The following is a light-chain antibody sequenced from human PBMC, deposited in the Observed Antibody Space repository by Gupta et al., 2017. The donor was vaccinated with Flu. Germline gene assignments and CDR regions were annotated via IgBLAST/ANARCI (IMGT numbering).Light chain of an antibody. CDR2: GAS. J-gene: IGKJ1*01. Sequence: GDRVTITCRASQDISNYLAWYQQKPGIVPELLISGASRLQSGVPPRFSGSGSGTDFTLTINSLQPEDVATYYCQKYNSAPWTFGQGTKVEIK. CDR1: QDISNY. V-gene: IGKV1-27*01. CDR3: QKYNSAPWT.